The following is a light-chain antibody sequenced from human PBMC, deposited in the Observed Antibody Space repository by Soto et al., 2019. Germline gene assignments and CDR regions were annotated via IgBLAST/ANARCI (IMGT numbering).Light chain of an antibody. J-gene: IGKJ1*01. CDR2: GAS. V-gene: IGKV3-20*01. Sequence: IVFTRSPFTLSXCPVERAXRXGRASQSVSNNYLAWYQQKPGQAPRLLIYGASNRATGIPDRFSGSGSGTDFTLTISRLEPEDFAVYYCQQYGSSGTFGQGTKVDIK. CDR1: QSVSNNY. CDR3: QQYGSSGT.